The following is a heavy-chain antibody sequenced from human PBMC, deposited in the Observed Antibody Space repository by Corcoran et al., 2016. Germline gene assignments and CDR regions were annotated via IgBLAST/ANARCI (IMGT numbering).Heavy chain of an antibody. J-gene: IGHJ5*02. CDR2: IIPIFGTA. V-gene: IGHV1-69*19. Sequence: QVQLVQSGAEVKKPGSSVKVSCKASGGTFSSYAISWVRQAPGQGLEWMGGIIPIFGTANYAQKFQGRVTITADDATSTAYMELSSLSSEDTAVYYCASEVLGVVAVPPRQGWFDPWGQGTLVTVSS. CDR1: GGTFSSYA. D-gene: IGHD2-15*01. CDR3: ASEVLGVVAVPPRQGWFDP.